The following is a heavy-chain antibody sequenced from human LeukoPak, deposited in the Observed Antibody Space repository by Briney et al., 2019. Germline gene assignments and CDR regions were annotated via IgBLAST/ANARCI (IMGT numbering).Heavy chain of an antibody. CDR3: AKERGSGSYYWRSYGMDV. CDR2: ISWNSGSI. Sequence: GGSLRLSCAASGFTFDDYAMHWVRQAPGKGLEWVSGISWNSGSIGYADSVKGRFTISRDNAKNSLYLQMNSLRAEDTALYYCAKERGSGSYYWRSYGMDVWGQGTTVTVSS. V-gene: IGHV3-9*01. D-gene: IGHD3-10*01. CDR1: GFTFDDYA. J-gene: IGHJ6*02.